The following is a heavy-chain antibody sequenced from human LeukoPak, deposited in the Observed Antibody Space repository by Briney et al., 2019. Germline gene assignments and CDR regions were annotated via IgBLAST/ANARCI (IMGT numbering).Heavy chain of an antibody. Sequence: GGSLRLSCAASGFTVSSNYMSWVRQAPGKGLEWVSVIYSGGSTYYADSVKGRFTISRDNSKNTLYLQMNSLRAEDTAVYYCARVAVVPAAMLAQQYYYYYGMDVWGQGTTVTVSS. CDR3: ARVAVVPAAMLAQQYYYYYGMDV. J-gene: IGHJ6*02. CDR2: IYSGGST. V-gene: IGHV3-66*01. CDR1: GFTVSSNY. D-gene: IGHD2-2*01.